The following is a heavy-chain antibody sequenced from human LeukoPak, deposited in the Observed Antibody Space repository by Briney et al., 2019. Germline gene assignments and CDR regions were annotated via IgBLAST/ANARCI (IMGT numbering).Heavy chain of an antibody. D-gene: IGHD3-3*01. J-gene: IGHJ5*02. CDR1: GGSISSYY. V-gene: IGHV4-4*07. Sequence: SETLSLTCTVSGGSISSYYWSWIRQPAGKGLEWIGRIYTSGSITYNPSLKSRVSMSVDTSKNQFSLKLSSATAADTAVYYCARYNYDFWNGYSKWFDPWGQGTLVTVSS. CDR2: IYTSGSI. CDR3: ARYNYDFWNGYSKWFDP.